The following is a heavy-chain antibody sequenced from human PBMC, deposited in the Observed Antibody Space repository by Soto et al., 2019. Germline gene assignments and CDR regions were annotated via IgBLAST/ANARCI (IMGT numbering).Heavy chain of an antibody. CDR2: INTNTGNP. Sequence: ASVKVSCKASGYTFTSYAMNWVRQAPGQGLEWMGWINTNTGNPTYAKGFTGRFVFSLDTSVSTAYLQICSLKAEDTAVYYCAREVYKYYYDSSGYSEGIDYWGQGTLVTVSS. CDR3: AREVYKYYYDSSGYSEGIDY. D-gene: IGHD3-22*01. J-gene: IGHJ4*02. V-gene: IGHV7-4-1*01. CDR1: GYTFTSYA.